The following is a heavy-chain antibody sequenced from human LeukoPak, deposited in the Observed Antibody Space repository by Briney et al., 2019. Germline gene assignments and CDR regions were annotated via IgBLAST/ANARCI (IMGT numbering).Heavy chain of an antibody. CDR1: GYSISSGYY. Sequence: PSETLSLTCTVSGYSISSGYYWGWIRQPPGKGLEWIGSIYHSGSTYYNPSLKSRVTISVDTSKNQFSLKLSSVTAADTAVYYCARLKYDSSGYYHEYFDYWGQGTLVTVSS. V-gene: IGHV4-38-2*02. CDR3: ARLKYDSSGYYHEYFDY. J-gene: IGHJ4*02. D-gene: IGHD3-22*01. CDR2: IYHSGST.